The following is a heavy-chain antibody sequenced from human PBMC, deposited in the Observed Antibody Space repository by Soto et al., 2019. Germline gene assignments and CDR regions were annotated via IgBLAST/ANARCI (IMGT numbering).Heavy chain of an antibody. V-gene: IGHV4-30-4*01. CDR2: IYYSGST. J-gene: IGHJ5*02. D-gene: IGHD5-18*01. CDR1: GGSISSGDYY. Sequence: SETLSLTCTVSGGSISSGDYYWSWIRQPPGKGLEWIGYIYYSGSTYYNPSLKSRVTISVDTSKNQFSLKLSSVTAADTAVYYCEREPDTAMPQAWGQGTLVTVSS. CDR3: EREPDTAMPQA.